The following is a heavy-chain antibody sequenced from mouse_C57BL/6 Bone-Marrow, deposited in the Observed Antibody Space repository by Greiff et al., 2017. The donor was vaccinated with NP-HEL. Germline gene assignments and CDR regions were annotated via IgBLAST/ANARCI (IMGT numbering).Heavy chain of an antibody. J-gene: IGHJ2*01. V-gene: IGHV1-82*01. CDR2: IYPGDGDT. CDR3: ALYYGNYVGY. D-gene: IGHD2-1*01. Sequence: QVQLKESGPELVKPGASVKISCKASGYAFSSSWMNWVKQRPGKGLEWIGRIYPGDGDTNYNGKFKGKATLTADKSSSTAYMQLSSLTSEDSAVYFCALYYGNYVGYWGQGTTLTVSS. CDR1: GYAFSSSW.